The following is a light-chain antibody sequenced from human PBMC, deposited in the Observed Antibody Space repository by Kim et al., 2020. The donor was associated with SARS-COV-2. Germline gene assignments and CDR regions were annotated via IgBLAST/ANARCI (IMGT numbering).Light chain of an antibody. CDR1: QSVSSY. CDR3: QQRSNWPGFT. V-gene: IGKV3-11*01. J-gene: IGKJ3*01. CDR2: DAS. Sequence: IVLSQSPATLSLSPGERATLSGRTSQSVSSYLAWYQQKPGQAPRLLIYDASNRATGIPARFSGSGSGTDFTLTISSLEPEDFAVYYCQQRSNWPGFTFGPGTKVDIK.